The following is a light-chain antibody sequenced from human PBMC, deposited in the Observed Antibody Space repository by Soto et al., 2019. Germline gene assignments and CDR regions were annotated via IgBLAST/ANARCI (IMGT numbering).Light chain of an antibody. CDR1: QSISSW. CDR2: EAS. CDR3: QQYNSYPLT. J-gene: IGKJ4*01. Sequence: DIQMTQSPSTLSASAGDRVTITCRASQSISSWLAWYQQKPGKAPKLLIHEASSLESGVPSRFSGSGSETEFTLNLSSLQPDDFATYYCQQYNSYPLTFGGGTKVEIK. V-gene: IGKV1-5*03.